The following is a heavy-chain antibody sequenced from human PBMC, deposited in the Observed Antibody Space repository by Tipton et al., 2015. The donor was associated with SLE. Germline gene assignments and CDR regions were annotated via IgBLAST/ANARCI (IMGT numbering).Heavy chain of an antibody. Sequence: SLRLSCAASGFTFSSYVMYWVRQAPGKGLEWVANIKQDGSEIYYGDSVKGRITISRDNAKNSLFLQMNSLRAEDTAVYYCARVRFGVTLDGMDVWGQGTTVTVS. D-gene: IGHD3-10*01. CDR3: ARVRFGVTLDGMDV. CDR1: GFTFSSYV. V-gene: IGHV3-7*01. CDR2: IKQDGSEI. J-gene: IGHJ6*02.